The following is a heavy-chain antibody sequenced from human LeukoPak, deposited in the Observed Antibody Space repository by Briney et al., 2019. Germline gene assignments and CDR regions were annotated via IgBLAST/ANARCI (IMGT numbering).Heavy chain of an antibody. CDR3: ARMYYDILTGYHFDY. Sequence: PGGSLRLCCPASGFTFSDYYMSWIRQAPGKGLEWVSYISSSGTTIYYADSVKGRFTISRDNAKNSLYLQVNSLRAEDTAVYYCARMYYDILTGYHFDYWGQGTLVTVSS. J-gene: IGHJ4*02. D-gene: IGHD3-9*01. CDR2: ISSSGTTI. V-gene: IGHV3-11*01. CDR1: GFTFSDYY.